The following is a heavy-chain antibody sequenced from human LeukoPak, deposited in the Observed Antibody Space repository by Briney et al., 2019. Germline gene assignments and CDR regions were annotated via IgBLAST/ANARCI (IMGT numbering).Heavy chain of an antibody. Sequence: PGGSLRLSCAASGFTFSSYAMNWVRQAPGRGLEWVSGFSGSGGTTYYADSVKGRFTISRDNSKNTLYLQMNSLRAEDTAVYYCAKDLYYDSSGPPDYWGQGTLVTVSS. J-gene: IGHJ4*02. CDR2: FSGSGGTT. CDR1: GFTFSSYA. D-gene: IGHD3-22*01. V-gene: IGHV3-23*01. CDR3: AKDLYYDSSGPPDY.